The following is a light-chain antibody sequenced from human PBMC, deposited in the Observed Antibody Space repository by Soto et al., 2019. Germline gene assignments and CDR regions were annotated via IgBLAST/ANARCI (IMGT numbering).Light chain of an antibody. CDR3: SSYTSSSTQV. CDR1: SIDVGGYNY. CDR2: EVS. V-gene: IGLV2-14*01. J-gene: IGLJ1*01. Sequence: QSALTQPASLSGSPGQSITISCTGTSIDVGGYNYVSWYQQHPGKAPKLMIYEVSNRPSGVSNRFSGSKSGNTASLTISGLQAEDEADYYCSSYTSSSTQVFGTGTKLTVL.